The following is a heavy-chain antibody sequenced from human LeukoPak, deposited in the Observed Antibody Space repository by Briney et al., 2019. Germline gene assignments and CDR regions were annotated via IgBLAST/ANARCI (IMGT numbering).Heavy chain of an antibody. CDR1: GGSFSGYY. D-gene: IGHD5-18*01. Sequence: PSATLSLTCALYGGSFSGYYWSWTRNPPGKGLGWIGEINHRGRPNYNPSPKSRVPISVDTSKNQFSLRLSSVTAADTAVYYCARGGTLWIQLWLPSGAFDIWGQGTMVTVSS. CDR3: ARGGTLWIQLWLPSGAFDI. CDR2: INHRGRP. V-gene: IGHV4-34*01. J-gene: IGHJ3*02.